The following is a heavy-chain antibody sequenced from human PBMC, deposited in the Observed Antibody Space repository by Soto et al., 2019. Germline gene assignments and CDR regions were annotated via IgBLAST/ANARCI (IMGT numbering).Heavy chain of an antibody. CDR1: GFTFSSYA. D-gene: IGHD2-15*01. J-gene: IGHJ6*02. Sequence: XGSLRLSCAASGFTFSSYAMHWVRQAPGKGLEWVAVISYDGSNKYYADSVKGRFTISRDNSKNTLYLQMNSLRAEDTAVYYCARDQRDIVVVVAATGLDYYYYGMDVWGQGTTVTVSS. CDR2: ISYDGSNK. V-gene: IGHV3-30-3*01. CDR3: ARDQRDIVVVVAATGLDYYYYGMDV.